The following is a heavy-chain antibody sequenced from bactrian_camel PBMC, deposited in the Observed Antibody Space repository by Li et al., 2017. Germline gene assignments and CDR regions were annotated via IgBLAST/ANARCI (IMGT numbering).Heavy chain of an antibody. CDR2: IDSDRSI. V-gene: IGHV3S53*01. CDR3: AADAAKPFCGGRVAALYEFNY. Sequence: HVQLVESGGGSVQAGGSLRLSCAASGNTLTSSCMAWFRQVPGKERERVARIDSDRSITYADSVKGRFSISKDNAETTLYLQMNSLTPEDSGMYYCAADAAKPFCGGRVAALYEFNYWGQGTQVTVS. J-gene: IGHJ4*01. CDR1: GNTLTSSC. D-gene: IGHD7*01.